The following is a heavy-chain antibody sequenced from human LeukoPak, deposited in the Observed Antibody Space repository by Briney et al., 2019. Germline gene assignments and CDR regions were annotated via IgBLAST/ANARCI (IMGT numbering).Heavy chain of an antibody. CDR3: ARGRTYATRFDY. Sequence: PSETLFLTCTVSGGSISSYYWSWIRQPPGKGMEWIGYIYYSGSTNYNPSLKSRVTISVDTSKNQFSLKLSSVTAADTAVYYCARGRTYATRFDYWGRGTLVTVSS. CDR1: GGSISSYY. CDR2: IYYSGST. J-gene: IGHJ4*02. V-gene: IGHV4-59*01. D-gene: IGHD2-2*01.